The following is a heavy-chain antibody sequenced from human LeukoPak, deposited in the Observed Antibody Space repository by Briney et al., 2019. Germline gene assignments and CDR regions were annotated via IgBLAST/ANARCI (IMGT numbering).Heavy chain of an antibody. CDR3: ANLPY. J-gene: IGHJ4*02. V-gene: IGHV3-9*01. Sequence: GGSLRLSCTTSGFTFEDYAMHWVRQAPGKGLEWVSGISWNGNDIGYAASVKGRFTISRDNAKNSLYLELSSLRIEDTALYYYANLPYWGQGTLVTVSS. CDR1: GFTFEDYA. CDR2: ISWNGNDI.